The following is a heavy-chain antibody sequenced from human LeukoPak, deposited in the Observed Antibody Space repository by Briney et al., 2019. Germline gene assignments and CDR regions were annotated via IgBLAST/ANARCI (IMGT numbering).Heavy chain of an antibody. V-gene: IGHV3-30*02. CDR2: IRYDGSNK. CDR1: GFTFSSNG. D-gene: IGHD3-10*01. J-gene: IGHJ4*02. Sequence: GGSLRLSCAASGFTFSSNGMHWVRQAPDKGLEWVAFIRYDGSNKYYSDSVKGRFTISRDNSKNTLYLQMNSLRAEDTAVYYCARDHYGSGTTTLDYWGQGTLVTVSS. CDR3: ARDHYGSGTTTLDY.